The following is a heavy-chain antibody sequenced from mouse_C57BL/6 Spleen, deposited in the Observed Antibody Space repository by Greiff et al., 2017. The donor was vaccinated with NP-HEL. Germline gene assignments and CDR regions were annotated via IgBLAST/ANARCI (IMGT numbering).Heavy chain of an antibody. CDR1: GFTFSDYG. J-gene: IGHJ3*01. V-gene: IGHV5-17*01. CDR2: ISSGSSTI. Sequence: DVKLVESGGGLVKPGGSLKLSCAASGFTFSDYGMHWVRQAPEKGLEWVAYISSGSSTIYYADTVKGRFTISRDNAKNTLFLQMTSLRSEDTAMYYCARNDDDGAWFAYWGQGTLVTVSA. D-gene: IGHD2-4*01. CDR3: ARNDDDGAWFAY.